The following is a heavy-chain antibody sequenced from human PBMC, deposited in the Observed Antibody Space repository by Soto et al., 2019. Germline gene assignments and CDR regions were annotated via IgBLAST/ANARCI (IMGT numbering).Heavy chain of an antibody. D-gene: IGHD3-3*01. CDR3: ARPYYDFWSAGSYYFDY. CDR2: IYPGDSDT. V-gene: IGHV5-51*01. CDR1: GYSFTSYW. Sequence: GESLKVSCKGSGYSFTSYWIGWVRQMPGKGLEWMGIIYPGDSDTRYSPSFQGQVTISADKSISTAYLQWSSLKASDTAMYYCARPYYDFWSAGSYYFDYWGQGTLVTVSS. J-gene: IGHJ4*02.